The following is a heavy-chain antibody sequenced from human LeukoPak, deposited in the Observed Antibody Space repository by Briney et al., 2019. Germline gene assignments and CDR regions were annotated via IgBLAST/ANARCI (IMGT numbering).Heavy chain of an antibody. Sequence: ASVKVSCKASGNTFSGYYMHWVRQAPGQGLEWMGWINPNSGGTNYAQKFQGRVTMTRDTSISTAYMELSRLRSDDTAVYYCARVYSRVGATALHYWGQGTLVTVSS. CDR3: ARVYSRVGATALHY. CDR1: GNTFSGYY. V-gene: IGHV1-2*02. J-gene: IGHJ4*02. CDR2: INPNSGGT. D-gene: IGHD1-26*01.